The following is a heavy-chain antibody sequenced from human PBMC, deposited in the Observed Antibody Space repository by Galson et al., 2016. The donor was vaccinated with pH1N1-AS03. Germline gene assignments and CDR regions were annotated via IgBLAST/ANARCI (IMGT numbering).Heavy chain of an antibody. V-gene: IGHV3-48*04. Sequence: SLRLSCAASGFTFNTYGMFWVRQAPGKGLEWISYIGGGTDSIYYGDSVKGRFIVSRDNIRKSVYLQMNTLRVEDTALYYCASRRWLQNEYYFDHWGHGVPVIVSA. J-gene: IGHJ4*01. CDR2: IGGGTDSI. D-gene: IGHD5-24*01. CDR1: GFTFNTYG. CDR3: ASRRWLQNEYYFDH.